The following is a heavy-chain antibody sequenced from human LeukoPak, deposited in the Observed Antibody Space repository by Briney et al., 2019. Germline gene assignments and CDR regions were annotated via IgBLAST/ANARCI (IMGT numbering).Heavy chain of an antibody. CDR1: GVSISDYY. V-gene: IGHV4-59*01. CDR3: ARDFRGSVDAFDI. J-gene: IGHJ3*02. CDR2: IYYSGRT. Sequence: SETLSLTCTVSGVSISDYYWNWMRQPPGKGLEWIGYIYYSGRTNYNPSLKSRVSISVDTSKNQFSLKLSSVTAADTAVYYCARDFRGSVDAFDIWGQGTMVAVSS.